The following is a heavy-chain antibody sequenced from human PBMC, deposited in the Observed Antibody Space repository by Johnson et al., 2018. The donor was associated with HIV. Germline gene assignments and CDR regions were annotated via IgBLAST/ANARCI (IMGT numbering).Heavy chain of an antibody. Sequence: VQLVESGGGLVQPGGSLRLSCAASGFTFSSYWMSWVRQAPGKGLEWVAHIWQDGSEKYYVDSVKGRFTISRDNSKNTLYLQMNSLRAEDTALYYCAKGTDSRSWGAFDIWGQGTMVKVSS. J-gene: IGHJ3*02. CDR1: GFTFSSYW. D-gene: IGHD6-6*01. CDR3: AKGTDSRSWGAFDI. V-gene: IGHV3-7*05. CDR2: IWQDGSEK.